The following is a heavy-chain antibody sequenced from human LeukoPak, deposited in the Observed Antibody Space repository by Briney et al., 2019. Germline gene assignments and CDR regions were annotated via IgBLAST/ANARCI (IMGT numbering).Heavy chain of an antibody. CDR2: IRSKAYGGTT. V-gene: IGHV3-49*03. J-gene: IGHJ4*02. D-gene: IGHD6-13*01. CDR1: GFTFGDYA. CDR3: TRATPSSWYLGAF. Sequence: GGSLRLSCTASGFTFGDYAMSWFRQAPGKGLEWVGFIRSKAYGGTTEYAASVKGRFTISRDDSKSIAYLQMNSLKTEDTAVYYCTRATPSSWYLGAFWGQGTLVTVSS.